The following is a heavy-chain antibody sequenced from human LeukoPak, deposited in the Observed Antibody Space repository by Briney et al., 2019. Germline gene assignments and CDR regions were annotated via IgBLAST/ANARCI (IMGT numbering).Heavy chain of an antibody. CDR2: ISYDGSNK. V-gene: IGHV3-30*04. Sequence: GGPLRLSCAASGFTFSSYAMHWVRQAPGKGLEWVAVISYDGSNKYYADSVKGRFTISRDNSKNTLYLQMNSLRAEDTAVYYCAKVTHYYGSGSPEFWGQGTLVTVSS. J-gene: IGHJ4*02. D-gene: IGHD3-10*01. CDR1: GFTFSSYA. CDR3: AKVTHYYGSGSPEF.